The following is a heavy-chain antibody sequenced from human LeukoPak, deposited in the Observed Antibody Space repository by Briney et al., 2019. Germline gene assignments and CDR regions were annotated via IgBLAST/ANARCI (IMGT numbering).Heavy chain of an antibody. CDR1: GFTFSRYA. V-gene: IGHV3-30*01. D-gene: IGHD5-18*01. CDR2: ISYDGARQ. J-gene: IGHJ6*02. CDR3: ARDGVHTYGHRVEGFYGVDV. Sequence: GGSLRLSCEASGFTFSRYAFHWVRQAPGKGLEWVALISYDGARQYFADSVRGRFAISRDKSKTTLYLQMNTLSPDDTAFYYCARDGVHTYGHRVEGFYGVDVWGQGTTVTVSS.